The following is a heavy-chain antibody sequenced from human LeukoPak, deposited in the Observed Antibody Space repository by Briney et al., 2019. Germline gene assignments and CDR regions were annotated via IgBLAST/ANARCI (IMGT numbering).Heavy chain of an antibody. V-gene: IGHV1-2*04. CDR1: GYTFTGYY. CDR3: ARGYYDILTGWRNNYGIDV. Sequence: ASVKVSCKASGYTFTGYYMHWVRQAPGQGLEWMGWINPNSGGTNYAQKFQGWVTMTRDTSISTAYMELSRLRSDDTAVYYCARGYYDILTGWRNNYGIDVWGQGTTVTVSS. D-gene: IGHD3-9*01. J-gene: IGHJ6*02. CDR2: INPNSGGT.